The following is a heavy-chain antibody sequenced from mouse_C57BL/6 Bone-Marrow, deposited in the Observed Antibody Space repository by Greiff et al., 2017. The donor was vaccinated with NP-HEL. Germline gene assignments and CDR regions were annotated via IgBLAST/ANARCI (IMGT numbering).Heavy chain of an antibody. J-gene: IGHJ1*03. CDR1: GYSFTSYY. V-gene: IGHV1-66*01. D-gene: IGHD2-5*01. CDR3: ARDYYSNYPRWYFDV. Sequence: QVQLQQSGPELVKPGASVKISCKASGYSFTSYYIHWVKQRPGQGLEWIGWIYPGSGNTKYNEKFKGKATLTADTSSSTAYMQLSSLTSEDSAVYYCARDYYSNYPRWYFDVWGTGTTVTVSS. CDR2: IYPGSGNT.